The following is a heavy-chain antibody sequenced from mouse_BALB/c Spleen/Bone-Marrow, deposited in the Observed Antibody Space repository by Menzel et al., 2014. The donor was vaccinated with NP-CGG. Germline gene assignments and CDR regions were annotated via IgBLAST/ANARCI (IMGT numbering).Heavy chain of an antibody. CDR3: ARGSYYKGAMDY. CDR2: IWAGGST. J-gene: IGHJ4*01. V-gene: IGHV2-9*02. CDR1: GFSLTSYG. D-gene: IGHD1-1*01. Sequence: VQGVESGPGLVAPSQSLSITCTVSGFSLTSYGVHWVRQPPGKVLEWLGVIWAGGSTNYNSALMSRLSISKDNSKSQVFLKMNSLQTDDTAMYYCARGSYYKGAMDYWGQGTSVTVSS.